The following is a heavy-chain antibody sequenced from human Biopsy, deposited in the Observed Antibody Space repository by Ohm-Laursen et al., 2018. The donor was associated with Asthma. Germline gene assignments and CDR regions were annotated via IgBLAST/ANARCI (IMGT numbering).Heavy chain of an antibody. Sequence: SEPLSLTCAVSGDSIDSGDYSWTWIRQSPGVGLEWIGYIYRNGNTYYNPTLKNRVTISIDRSKNQFSLRLRSVTAADTAVYYCARGWNCGGDCYSLDSWGQGTLVIVSS. D-gene: IGHD2-21*02. J-gene: IGHJ4*02. V-gene: IGHV4-30-2*06. CDR3: ARGWNCGGDCYSLDS. CDR1: GDSIDSGDYS. CDR2: IYRNGNT.